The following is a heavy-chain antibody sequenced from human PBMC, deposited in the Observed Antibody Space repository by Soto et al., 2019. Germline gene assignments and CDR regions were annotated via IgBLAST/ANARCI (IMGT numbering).Heavy chain of an antibody. D-gene: IGHD6-19*01. CDR2: IKQDGSEK. Sequence: GGSMRLSCAASGFTFSSYWMSWVRQAPGKGLEWVANIKQDGSEKYYVDSVKGRFTISRDNAKNSLYLQMNSLRAEDTAVYDCARVVAATRGFACYYGMDGCGQGATVTVSS. CDR1: GFTFSSYW. CDR3: ARVVAATRGFACYYGMDG. V-gene: IGHV3-7*03. J-gene: IGHJ6*01.